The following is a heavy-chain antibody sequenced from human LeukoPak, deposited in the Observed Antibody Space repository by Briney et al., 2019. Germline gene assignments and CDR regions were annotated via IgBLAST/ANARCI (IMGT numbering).Heavy chain of an antibody. CDR2: ISYDGSNK. CDR1: GFTFSSYA. J-gene: IGHJ6*02. V-gene: IGHV3-30-3*01. CDR3: AREAPYYDFWSGSFQEYYYYGMDV. Sequence: GRSLRLSCAASGFTFSSYAMHWVRQAPGKGLEWVAVISYDGSNKYYADSVKGRFTISRDNSKNTLYLQMNSLRAEDTAVYYCAREAPYYDFWSGSFQEYYYYGMDVWGQGTTVTVSS. D-gene: IGHD3-3*01.